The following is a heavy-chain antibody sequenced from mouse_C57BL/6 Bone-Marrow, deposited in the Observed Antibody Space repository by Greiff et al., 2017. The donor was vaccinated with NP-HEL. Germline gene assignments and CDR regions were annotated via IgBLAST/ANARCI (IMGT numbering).Heavy chain of an antibody. V-gene: IGHV1-69*01. CDR1: GYTFTSYW. CDR3: ARTYDYDPGMEY. Sequence: VQLQQSGAELVMPGASVKLSCKASGYTFTSYWMHWVKQRPGQGLEWIGEIDPSDSYTNYNQKFKGKSTLTVDKSSSTAYMQLSSLTSEDSAVYYCARTYDYDPGMEYWGQGTSVTVSS. J-gene: IGHJ4*01. D-gene: IGHD2-4*01. CDR2: IDPSDSYT.